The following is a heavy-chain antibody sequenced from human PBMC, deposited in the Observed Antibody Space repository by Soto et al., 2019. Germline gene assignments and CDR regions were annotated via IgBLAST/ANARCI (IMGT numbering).Heavy chain of an antibody. CDR1: GFTFSSYA. CDR2: ISGGGDST. Sequence: EVQLLESGGGLVQPGGSLRLSCAVSGFTFSSYAMSWVRRAPGKGLEWVSSISGGGDSTHYADSVKGRFTISRDNSKNTRYLQMNSLRVEDTAVYYCAKGRGGSTRYYFDSWGQGTLGTVSS. J-gene: IGHJ4*02. D-gene: IGHD2-15*01. CDR3: AKGRGGSTRYYFDS. V-gene: IGHV3-23*01.